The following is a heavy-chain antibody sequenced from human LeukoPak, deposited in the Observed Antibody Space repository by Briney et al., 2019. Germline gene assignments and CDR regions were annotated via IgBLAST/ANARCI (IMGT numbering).Heavy chain of an antibody. Sequence: SETLSLTCTVSDGSISSSSYYWGWIRQPPGKGLEWIGSIYYSGSTYYNPSLKSRVTISVDTSKNQFSLKLSSVTAADTAVYYCARDQDSSGYYHDAFDIWGQGTMVTVSS. J-gene: IGHJ3*02. V-gene: IGHV4-39*07. CDR1: DGSISSSSYY. CDR2: IYYSGST. D-gene: IGHD3-22*01. CDR3: ARDQDSSGYYHDAFDI.